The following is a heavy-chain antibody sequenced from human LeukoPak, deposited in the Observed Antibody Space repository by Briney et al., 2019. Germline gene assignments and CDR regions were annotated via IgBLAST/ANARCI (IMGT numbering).Heavy chain of an antibody. D-gene: IGHD2-15*01. J-gene: IGHJ4*02. CDR3: ARGLRGQVVAAIPFDY. V-gene: IGHV3-53*01. CDR1: GFTVSSNY. Sequence: GGSLRLSCAASGFTVSSNYMSWVRQAPGKGLEWVSVIYSGGSTYYADPVKGRFTISRDNSKNTLYLQMNSLRAEDTAVYYCARGLRGQVVAAIPFDYWGQGTLVTVSS. CDR2: IYSGGST.